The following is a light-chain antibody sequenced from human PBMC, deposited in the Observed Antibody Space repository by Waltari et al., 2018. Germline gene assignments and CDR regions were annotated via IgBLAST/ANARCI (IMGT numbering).Light chain of an antibody. CDR1: QGVGSY. V-gene: IGKV1-8*01. CDR2: ASS. Sequence: AIRLTQSPSSIAASTGDRVTITCRASQGVGSYLAWYQQKSGRAPKLLLYASSSLAAEVPSRFGGSGSGTDFTLTISCLQSEDFASYFCQQYYSYPVTFGQGTRV. J-gene: IGKJ1*01. CDR3: QQYYSYPVT.